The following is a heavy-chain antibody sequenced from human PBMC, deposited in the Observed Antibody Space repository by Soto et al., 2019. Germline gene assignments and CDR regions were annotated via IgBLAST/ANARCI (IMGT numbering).Heavy chain of an antibody. V-gene: IGHV4-30-4*01. CDR1: GGSISSGDYY. Sequence: SETLSLTCTVSGGSISSGDYYWSWIRQPPGKGLEWIGYIYYSGSTYYNPSLKSRVTISVDTSKNQFSLKLSSVTAADTAVYYCAGDVALDYGYFFDYWGQGTLVTVSS. CDR2: IYYSGST. D-gene: IGHD4-17*01. CDR3: AGDVALDYGYFFDY. J-gene: IGHJ4*02.